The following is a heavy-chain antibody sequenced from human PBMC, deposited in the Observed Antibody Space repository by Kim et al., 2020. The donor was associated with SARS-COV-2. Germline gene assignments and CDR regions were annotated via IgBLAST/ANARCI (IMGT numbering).Heavy chain of an antibody. V-gene: IGHV4-39*01. J-gene: IGHJ4*02. Sequence: SETLSLTCTVSGGSISSSNYYWGWIRQPPGKGLEWIGSIYYSGSTYDNPSLKSRVTMSVDTSKNQFSLKLSSVAAADTAVYYCARHTAQVTTRMPFDYWGQGTLVTVSS. CDR3: ARHTAQVTTRMPFDY. CDR2: IYYSGST. CDR1: GGSISSSNYY. D-gene: IGHD4-17*01.